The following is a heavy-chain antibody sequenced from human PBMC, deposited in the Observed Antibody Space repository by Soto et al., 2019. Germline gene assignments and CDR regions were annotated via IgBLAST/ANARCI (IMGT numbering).Heavy chain of an antibody. J-gene: IGHJ4*02. CDR1: GLTFSNYI. D-gene: IGHD1-26*01. V-gene: IGHV3-21*01. Sequence: PGGSLRLSCAASGLTFSNYIMSWVRQAPGKGLEWVSAISSSGDYIYYADSVKGRFTISRDNAKNSLYLQMNSLRAEDTAVYYCARVNSGRVDYWGQGTLVTVSS. CDR3: ARVNSGRVDY. CDR2: ISSSGDYI.